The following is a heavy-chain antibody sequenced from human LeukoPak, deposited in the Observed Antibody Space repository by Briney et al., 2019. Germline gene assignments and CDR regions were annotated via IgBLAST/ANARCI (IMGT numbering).Heavy chain of an antibody. D-gene: IGHD3-10*01. V-gene: IGHV3-23*01. CDR2: ISPSGTDT. CDR1: GFTFNSYA. CDR3: AKRGGYETMAAFDY. Sequence: GGSLRLSCAASGFTFNSYAMSWVRQAPGKGLEWVSAISPSGTDTYYADSVKGRFTISRDNSENTLYLQMSSLRAEDSAVYYCAKRGGYETMAAFDYWGQGTLVTVSS. J-gene: IGHJ4*02.